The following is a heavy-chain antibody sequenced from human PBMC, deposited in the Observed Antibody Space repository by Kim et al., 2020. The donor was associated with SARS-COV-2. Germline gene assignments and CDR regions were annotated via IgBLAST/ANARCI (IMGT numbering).Heavy chain of an antibody. CDR2: IYYSGST. V-gene: IGHV4-39*01. J-gene: IGHJ5*02. CDR1: GGSISSSSYY. D-gene: IGHD2-2*01. Sequence: SETLSLTCTVSGGSISSSSYYWGWIRQPPGKGLEWIGSIYYSGSTYYNPSLKSRVTISVDTSKNQFSLKLSSVTAADTAVYYCARHEEHQLLPHNWFDPWGQGTLVTVSS. CDR3: ARHEEHQLLPHNWFDP.